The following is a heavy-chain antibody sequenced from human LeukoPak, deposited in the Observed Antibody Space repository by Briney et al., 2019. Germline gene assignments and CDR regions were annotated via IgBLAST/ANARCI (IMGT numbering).Heavy chain of an antibody. CDR1: GFTFSSYS. CDR2: ISSSSSYI. J-gene: IGHJ6*04. CDR3: ARVRPIAARPEWMDV. Sequence: GGSLRLSCAASGFTFSSYSMNWVRQAPGKGLEWVSSISSSSSYIYYADSVKGRFTISRDNAKNSLYLQMNSLRAEDTAVYYCARVRPIAARPEWMDVWGKGTTVTVSS. D-gene: IGHD6-6*01. V-gene: IGHV3-21*01.